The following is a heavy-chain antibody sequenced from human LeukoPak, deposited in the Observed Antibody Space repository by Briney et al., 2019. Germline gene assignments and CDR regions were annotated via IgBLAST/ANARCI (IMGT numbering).Heavy chain of an antibody. CDR2: IYPGDSDT. Sequence: GESLKISCKGSGYSFTSYWIGWVRQMPGKGLEWMGIIYPGDSDTRYSPSFQGQVTMSADKSISTPYLQSSSLKASDTAMYDCARTGTNYYYYMDVWGKGTTVTVSS. D-gene: IGHD1-1*01. CDR1: GYSFTSYW. CDR3: ARTGTNYYYYMDV. V-gene: IGHV5-51*01. J-gene: IGHJ6*03.